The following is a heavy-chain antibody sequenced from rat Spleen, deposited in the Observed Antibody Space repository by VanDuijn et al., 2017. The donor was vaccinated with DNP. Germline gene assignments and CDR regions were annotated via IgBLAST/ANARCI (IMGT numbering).Heavy chain of an antibody. CDR3: ARHSSYVSYAMDA. CDR2: MWYDGDT. V-gene: IGHV2S18*01. Sequence: QVQLKESGPGLVQPSETLSLTCSVSGFSLTSYSVSWVRQPSGKGPEWLGRMWYDGDTAYNSAVQSRLSISRDTSKSQVFLKMNSLQPEDTGTYYCARHSSYVSYAMDAWGQGTSVTVSS. J-gene: IGHJ4*01. D-gene: IGHD1-2*01. CDR1: GFSLTSYS.